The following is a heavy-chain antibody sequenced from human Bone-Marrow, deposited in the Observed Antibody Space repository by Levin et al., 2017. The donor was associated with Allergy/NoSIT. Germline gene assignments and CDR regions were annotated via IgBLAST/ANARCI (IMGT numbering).Heavy chain of an antibody. Sequence: SETLSLTCAVYGGSFSGSYYSWIRQPPGKGLEWIGEINHSEKTNYNPSLKSRVTISLDTSKNQFSLKLSSVAAADTAVYYCASADGDNWFDPWGQGTLVTVSS. J-gene: IGHJ5*02. CDR3: ASADGDNWFDP. CDR2: INHSEKT. V-gene: IGHV4-34*01. CDR1: GGSFSGSY.